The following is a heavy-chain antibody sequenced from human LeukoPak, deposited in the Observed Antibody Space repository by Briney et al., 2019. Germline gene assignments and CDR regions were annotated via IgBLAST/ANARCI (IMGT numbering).Heavy chain of an antibody. V-gene: IGHV3-30*03. CDR2: ISYDGSNK. D-gene: IGHD6-13*01. CDR3: ARAPPSIAAAGPHFDY. J-gene: IGHJ4*02. Sequence: GGSLRLSCAASGFTFSSYGMHWVRQAPGKGLEWVAVISYDGSNKYYADSVKGRFTISRDNSKNTLYLQMNSLRAEDTAVYYCARAPPSIAAAGPHFDYWGQGTLVTVSS. CDR1: GFTFSSYG.